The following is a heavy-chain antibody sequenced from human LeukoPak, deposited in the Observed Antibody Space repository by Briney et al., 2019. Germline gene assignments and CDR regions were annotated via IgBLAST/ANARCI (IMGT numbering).Heavy chain of an antibody. V-gene: IGHV3-74*01. D-gene: IGHD3-10*01. J-gene: IGHJ4*02. CDR3: ARERWFGELLSGGFDY. Sequence: GGSLRLSCAASGFTFSSYWMHWVRQAPGKGLVWVSRINSDGSSTSYADSVKGRFTISRDNAKNSLYLQMNSLRAEDTALYYCARERWFGELLSGGFDYWGQGTLVTVSS. CDR2: INSDGSST. CDR1: GFTFSSYW.